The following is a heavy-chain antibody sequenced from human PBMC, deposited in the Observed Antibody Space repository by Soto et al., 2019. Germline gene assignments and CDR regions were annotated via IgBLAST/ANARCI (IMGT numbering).Heavy chain of an antibody. V-gene: IGHV4-39*01. CDR1: GGSIGSSSYY. CDR3: ARATYSGSPIDY. D-gene: IGHD1-26*01. J-gene: IGHJ4*02. CDR2: IYQSGST. Sequence: QLQLQESGPGLVKPSETLSLTYTVSGGSIGSSSYYWGWIRQPPGKGLEWIGSIYQSGSTSYNPSVNSRVTISVDTSKNQCSLKLTSVTAADTAVYYCARATYSGSPIDYCGQGTLVTVSP.